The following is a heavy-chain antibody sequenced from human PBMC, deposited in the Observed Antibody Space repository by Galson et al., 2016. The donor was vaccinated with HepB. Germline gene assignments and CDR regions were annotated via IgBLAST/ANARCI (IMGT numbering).Heavy chain of an antibody. Sequence: SCKASGYTFPNYAINWVRQAPGQRLEWLGWINSDNGNTKYSHKFQGRVTITRDKSASTAYMELKSLTSEDTALYYCARGRLTMVRGVLLNWFDPWGQGTLVTVSS. D-gene: IGHD3-10*01. J-gene: IGHJ5*02. V-gene: IGHV1-3*04. CDR3: ARGRLTMVRGVLLNWFDP. CDR1: GYTFPNYA. CDR2: INSDNGNT.